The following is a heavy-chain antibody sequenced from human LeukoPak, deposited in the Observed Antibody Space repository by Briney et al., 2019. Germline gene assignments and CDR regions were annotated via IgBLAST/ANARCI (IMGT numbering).Heavy chain of an antibody. CDR1: GGTFSSYA. CDR2: IIPIFGTA. D-gene: IGHD2-2*01. CDR3: ARAKPPNIVVVPAAMYYYYYMDV. V-gene: IGHV1-69*13. J-gene: IGHJ6*03. Sequence: GASVKVSCKASGGTFSSYAISWVRQAPGQGLEWMEGIIPIFGTANYAQKFQGRVTITADESTSTAYTELSSLRSEDTAVYYCARAKPPNIVVVPAAMYYYYYMDVWGKGTTVTVSS.